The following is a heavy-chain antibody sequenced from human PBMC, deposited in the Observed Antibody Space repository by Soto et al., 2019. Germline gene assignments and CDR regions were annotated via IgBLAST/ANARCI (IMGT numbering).Heavy chain of an antibody. D-gene: IGHD2-2*01. Sequence: PGGSLRLSCAASGFTFSSYGMHWVRQAPGKGLEWVAVISYDGSNKYYADSVKGRFTISRVNSKNTLYLQMNSLRAEETAVDYISKVGGEYQLLSGFDYWGQGTLVAVS. CDR1: GFTFSSYG. CDR3: SKVGGEYQLLSGFDY. J-gene: IGHJ4*02. CDR2: ISYDGSNK. V-gene: IGHV3-30*18.